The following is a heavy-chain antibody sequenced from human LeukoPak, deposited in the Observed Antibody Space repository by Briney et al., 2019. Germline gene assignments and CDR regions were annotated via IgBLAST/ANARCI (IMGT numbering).Heavy chain of an antibody. CDR3: ARDRGTTFDAFDI. Sequence: ASVKVSCKASGGTFSSYAISWVRQAPGQGLEWMGGIIPIFGTANYAQKFQGRVTITTDESTSTAYMVLSSLRSEDTAVYYCARDRGTTFDAFDIWGQGTMVTVSS. CDR1: GGTFSSYA. D-gene: IGHD1-14*01. J-gene: IGHJ3*02. CDR2: IIPIFGTA. V-gene: IGHV1-69*05.